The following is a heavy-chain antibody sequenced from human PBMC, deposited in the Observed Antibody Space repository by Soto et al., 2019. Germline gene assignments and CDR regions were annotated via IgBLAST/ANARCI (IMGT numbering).Heavy chain of an antibody. CDR1: GFTFTSYT. Sequence: GGSLRLSCAASGFTFTSYTRNWVRQAPGKGLEWVSSISSSSDYIYYADSMKGRVTISRDNAKNSLFLDMNSLTGEDTAVYYCARARVYATGPLDFWGQGTLVTVSS. CDR3: ARARVYATGPLDF. J-gene: IGHJ4*02. V-gene: IGHV3-21*06. CDR2: ISSSSDYI. D-gene: IGHD6-13*01.